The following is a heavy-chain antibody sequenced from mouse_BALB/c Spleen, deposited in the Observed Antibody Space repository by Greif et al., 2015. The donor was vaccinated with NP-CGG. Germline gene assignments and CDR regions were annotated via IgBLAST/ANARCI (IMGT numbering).Heavy chain of an antibody. J-gene: IGHJ3*01. CDR1: GFNIKDYY. D-gene: IGHD2-1*01. Sequence: EVQLQQSGAELVRSGASVKLSCTASGFNIKDYYMHWVKQRPEQGLEWIGWIDPENGDTEYAPKFQGKATMTADTSSNTAYLQLSSLTSEDTAVYYCNPLYGRGAYWGQGTLVTVSA. V-gene: IGHV14-4*02. CDR3: NPLYGRGAY. CDR2: IDPENGDT.